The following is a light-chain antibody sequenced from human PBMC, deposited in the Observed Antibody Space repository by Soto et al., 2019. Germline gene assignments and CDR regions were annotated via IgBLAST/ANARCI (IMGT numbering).Light chain of an antibody. CDR3: QQRSGAIT. CDR1: QSVSRH. J-gene: IGKJ5*01. V-gene: IGKV3-11*01. CDR2: DAS. Sequence: EIVLTQSPATLSLSPGERATLSCGASQSVSRHLAGFQQRAGQAPRLLIYDASNRATGIPARFSGRGSGTDSPLTISRLEPEDFAVYYRQQRSGAITFGQGTRLEI.